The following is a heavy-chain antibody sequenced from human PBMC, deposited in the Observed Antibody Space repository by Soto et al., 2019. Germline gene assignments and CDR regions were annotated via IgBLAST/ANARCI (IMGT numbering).Heavy chain of an antibody. CDR2: IYPGDSDT. CDR1: GYSFTTYW. V-gene: IGHV5-51*01. D-gene: IGHD3-10*01. Sequence: GESLKISCKGSGYSFTTYWIGWVRQMPGKGLEWMGIIYPGDSDTKYSPSFQGQVTISADKSISTAYLQWSSLKASDTAMYYCASRGGRYYYYMDVWGKGTTVTVSS. J-gene: IGHJ6*03. CDR3: ASRGGRYYYYMDV.